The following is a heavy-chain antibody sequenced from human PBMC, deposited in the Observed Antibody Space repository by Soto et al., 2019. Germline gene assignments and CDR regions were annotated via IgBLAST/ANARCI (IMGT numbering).Heavy chain of an antibody. Sequence: GASVKVSCKASGYTFTSYAMHWVRQAPGQRLEWMGWINAGNGNTKYSQKFQGRVTITRDTSASTAYMELSSLRSEDTAVYYCARFQYYDFWSGYPPFDYWGQGTLVTVS. V-gene: IGHV1-3*01. D-gene: IGHD3-3*01. CDR1: GYTFTSYA. CDR3: ARFQYYDFWSGYPPFDY. CDR2: INAGNGNT. J-gene: IGHJ4*02.